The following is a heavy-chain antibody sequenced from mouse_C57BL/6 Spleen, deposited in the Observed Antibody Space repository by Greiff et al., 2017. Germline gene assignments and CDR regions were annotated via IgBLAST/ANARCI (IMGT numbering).Heavy chain of an antibody. CDR3: ARQKQLRLPYYAMDY. CDR1: GFTFSDYG. J-gene: IGHJ4*01. Sequence: EVQVVESGGGLVKPGGSLKLSCAASGFTFSDYGMHWVRQAPEKGLEWVAYISSGSSTIYYADTVKGRFTISRDNAKNTLFLQMTSLRSEDTAMYYCARQKQLRLPYYAMDYWGQGTSVTVSS. D-gene: IGHD3-2*02. CDR2: ISSGSSTI. V-gene: IGHV5-17*01.